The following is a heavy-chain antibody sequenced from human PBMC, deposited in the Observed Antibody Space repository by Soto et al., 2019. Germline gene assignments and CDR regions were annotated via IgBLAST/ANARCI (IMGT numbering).Heavy chain of an antibody. Sequence: ASVKVSCKASGGTFSSYAISWVRQAPGQGLEWMGGIIPIFGTANYAQKFQGRVTITADKSTSTAYMELSSLRSEDTAVYYCARDGDYDILTGYNYYYGMDVWGQGTTVTVSS. CDR1: GGTFSSYA. V-gene: IGHV1-69*06. CDR2: IIPIFGTA. CDR3: ARDGDYDILTGYNYYYGMDV. J-gene: IGHJ6*02. D-gene: IGHD3-9*01.